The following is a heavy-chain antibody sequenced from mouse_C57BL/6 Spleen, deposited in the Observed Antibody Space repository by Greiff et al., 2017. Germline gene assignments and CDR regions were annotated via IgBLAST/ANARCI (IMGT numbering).Heavy chain of an antibody. J-gene: IGHJ4*01. CDR3: TRFSITTVVAEAMDY. CDR2: IDPETGGT. V-gene: IGHV1-15*01. Sequence: QVQLQQSGAELVRPGASVTLSCKASGYTFTDYEMHWVKQTPVHGLEWIGAIDPETGGTAYNQKFKGKAILTADKSSSTAYMELRSLTSEDSAVYYCTRFSITTVVAEAMDYWGQGTSVTVSS. CDR1: GYTFTDYE. D-gene: IGHD1-1*01.